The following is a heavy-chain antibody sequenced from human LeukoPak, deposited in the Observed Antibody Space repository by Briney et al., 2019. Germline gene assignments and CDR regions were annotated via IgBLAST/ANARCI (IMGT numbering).Heavy chain of an antibody. CDR3: ARAYSSSWYFDY. CDR1: GFTVSSNY. CDR2: IYSGGST. Sequence: GGSLRLSCAASGFTVSSNYMSWVRQAPGKGLEWASVIYSGGSTYYADSVKGRFTISRDNSKNTLYLQMNSLRAEDTAVYYCARAYSSSWYFDYWGQGTLVTVSS. D-gene: IGHD6-13*01. J-gene: IGHJ4*02. V-gene: IGHV3-53*01.